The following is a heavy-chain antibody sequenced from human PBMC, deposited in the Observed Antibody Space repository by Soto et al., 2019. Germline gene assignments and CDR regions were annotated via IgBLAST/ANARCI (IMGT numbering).Heavy chain of an antibody. CDR2: ISSSSSTI. CDR3: AKGGNTAILRGWFDP. J-gene: IGHJ5*02. V-gene: IGHV3-48*01. D-gene: IGHD5-18*01. CDR1: GFTFSSYS. Sequence: GGSLRLSCAASGFTFSSYSMNWVRQAPGKGLEWVSYISSSSSTIYYADSVKGRFTISRDNSKNSLYLRMNSLRAEDTAVYYCAKGGNTAILRGWFDPWGQGTLVTVSS.